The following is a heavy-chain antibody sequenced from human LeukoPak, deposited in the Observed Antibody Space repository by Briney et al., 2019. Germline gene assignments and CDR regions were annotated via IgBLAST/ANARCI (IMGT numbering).Heavy chain of an antibody. J-gene: IGHJ4*02. D-gene: IGHD4-17*01. Sequence: GGSLRLSCAASGFTFSSHAMSWVRQAPGKGLEWVSAISGSGGSTYYADSVKGRFTISRDNSKNTLYLQMNSLRAEDTAVYYCAKASDYGDSYFDYWGQGTLVTVSS. CDR1: GFTFSSHA. CDR3: AKASDYGDSYFDY. V-gene: IGHV3-23*01. CDR2: ISGSGGST.